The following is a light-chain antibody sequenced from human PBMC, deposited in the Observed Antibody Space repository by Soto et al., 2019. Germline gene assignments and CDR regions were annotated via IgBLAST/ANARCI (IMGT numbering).Light chain of an antibody. Sequence: VGMTQSPATVSVSPGERAILSCRASQSVGGDLAWYQRKPGQAPRLLIYGASSRATGIPDRFSGSGSGTDFTLTISRLEPEDFAVYYCQQYGSSLWTFGQGTKVDIK. CDR2: GAS. V-gene: IGKV3-20*01. CDR3: QQYGSSLWT. J-gene: IGKJ1*01. CDR1: QSVGGD.